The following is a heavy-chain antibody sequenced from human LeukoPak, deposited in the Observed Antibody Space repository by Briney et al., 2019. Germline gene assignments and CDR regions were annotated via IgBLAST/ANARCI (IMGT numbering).Heavy chain of an antibody. J-gene: IGHJ4*02. CDR3: AREGRWESGYKFGSGTSALDF. D-gene: IGHD3-10*01. CDR2: INPKSGDT. CDR1: RYIFAGYQ. Sequence: ASVKVSCKASRYIFAGYQIHWVRQAPGEGLEWMGWINPKSGDTNYAQNFRDRVTVTRDSSVSTVYMELNSLRSDDTALCYCAREGRWESGYKFGSGTSALDFWGQGTLVSVSS. V-gene: IGHV1-2*02.